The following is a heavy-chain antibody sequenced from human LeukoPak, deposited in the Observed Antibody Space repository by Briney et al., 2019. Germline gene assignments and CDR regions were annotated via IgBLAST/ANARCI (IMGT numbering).Heavy chain of an antibody. CDR1: GFTFSSYG. Sequence: GRSLRLSCAASGFTFSSYGMHWVRQAPGKGLEWVAVISYDGSNKYYADSVKGRFTISRDNSKNTLYLQMNSLRAEDTAVYYCAKERQDYYGSGSYYRGFDHWGQGTLVTVSS. V-gene: IGHV3-30*18. CDR2: ISYDGSNK. CDR3: AKERQDYYGSGSYYRGFDH. D-gene: IGHD3-10*01. J-gene: IGHJ4*02.